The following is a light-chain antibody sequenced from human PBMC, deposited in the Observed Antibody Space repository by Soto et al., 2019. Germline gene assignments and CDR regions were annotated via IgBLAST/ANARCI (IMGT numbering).Light chain of an antibody. V-gene: IGLV2-23*03. CDR3: CSYAVSSTFKV. CDR1: SSDVGSYNL. Sequence: QSALTQPASVSGSPGQSITISCTGTSSDVGSYNLVSWYQQHPGKAPKLMIYEGSKRPSGVSNRFSGPKSGNTASLTISGLQAEDEADYYCCSYAVSSTFKVFGTGTKLTVL. J-gene: IGLJ1*01. CDR2: EGS.